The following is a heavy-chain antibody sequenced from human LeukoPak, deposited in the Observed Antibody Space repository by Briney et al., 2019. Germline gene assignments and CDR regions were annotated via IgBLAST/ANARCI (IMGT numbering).Heavy chain of an antibody. J-gene: IGHJ3*02. CDR3: ARDPSDRSVGDAFDI. CDR2: ISGSGGST. CDR1: GFTFSSYA. Sequence: GGSLRLSCAASGFTFSSYAMSWVRQAPGKGLEWVSAISGSGGSTYYADSVKGRFTISRHNSKNTLYLQMNSLRAEDTAVYYCARDPSDRSVGDAFDIWGQGTMVTVSS. V-gene: IGHV3-23*01. D-gene: IGHD3-10*01.